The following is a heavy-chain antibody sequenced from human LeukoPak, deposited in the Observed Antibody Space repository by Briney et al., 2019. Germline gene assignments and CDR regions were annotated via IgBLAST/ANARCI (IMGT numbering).Heavy chain of an antibody. Sequence: GGSLRLSRGAYGLTLSRYAVNWVRQAPGRGLEWVSYISPTGDRTLNAEPVKGRFSVSRDNSKNMVYFQMDGLRAEDTATYFCVRKFYFYMDVWGKGPTVTVSS. V-gene: IGHV3-23*01. CDR2: ISPTGDRT. CDR3: VRKFYFYMDV. CDR1: GLTLSRYA. J-gene: IGHJ6*03.